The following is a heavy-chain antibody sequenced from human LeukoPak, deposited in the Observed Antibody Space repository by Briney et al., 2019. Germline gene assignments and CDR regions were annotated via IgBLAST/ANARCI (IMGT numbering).Heavy chain of an antibody. J-gene: IGHJ3*02. Sequence: GGSLRLSCAASGFTFSSYWMSWVRQAPGKGLEWVANIKQDGSEKYYVDSVKGRFTISRDNAKNSLYLQMNSLRAEDTAVYYCAREIVGNWNDAEPGAFDIWGQGTMVTVSS. D-gene: IGHD1-1*01. CDR1: GFTFSSYW. V-gene: IGHV3-7*01. CDR3: AREIVGNWNDAEPGAFDI. CDR2: IKQDGSEK.